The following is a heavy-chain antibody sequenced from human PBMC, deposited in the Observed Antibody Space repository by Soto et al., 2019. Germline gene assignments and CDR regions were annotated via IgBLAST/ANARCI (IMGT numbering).Heavy chain of an antibody. Sequence: PGGSLRLSCAASGFTFSSYAMSWVRQAPGKGLEWVSAISGSGGSTYYADSVKGRFTISRDNSKNTLYLQMNSLRAEDTAVYYCAKDDPANSSGWPAASAFDIWGQGTMVTVSS. D-gene: IGHD6-19*01. CDR3: AKDDPANSSGWPAASAFDI. V-gene: IGHV3-23*01. CDR1: GFTFSSYA. J-gene: IGHJ3*02. CDR2: ISGSGGST.